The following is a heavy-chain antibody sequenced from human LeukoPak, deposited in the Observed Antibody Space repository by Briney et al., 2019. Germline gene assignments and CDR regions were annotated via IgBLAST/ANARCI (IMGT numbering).Heavy chain of an antibody. CDR2: ISAYNGNT. CDR1: GYTFTSYG. V-gene: IGHV1-18*01. CDR3: ARIYCGGDCYLDY. Sequence: ASVKVSCKASGYTFTSYGISWVRQAPGQGLEWMGWISAYNGNTNYAQKLQGRVTMTTDTSTSTAYAELRSLRSDDTAVYYCARIYCGGDCYLDYWGQGTLVTVSS. J-gene: IGHJ4*02. D-gene: IGHD2-21*02.